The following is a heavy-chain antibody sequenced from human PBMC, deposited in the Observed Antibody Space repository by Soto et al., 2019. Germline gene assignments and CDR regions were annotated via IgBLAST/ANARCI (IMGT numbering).Heavy chain of an antibody. CDR2: INHSGST. V-gene: IGHV4-34*01. D-gene: IGHD3-9*01. CDR1: GGSFSGYY. CDR3: ARSKKFYDILTGYYDVHWFDP. J-gene: IGHJ5*01. Sequence: PSETLSLTCAVYGGSFSGYYWSWIRQPPGKGLEWIGEINHSGSTNYNPSLKSRVTISVATSKNQFSLKLSSVTAADTAVYYCARSKKFYDILTGYYDVHWFDPWGQGTLVTVSS.